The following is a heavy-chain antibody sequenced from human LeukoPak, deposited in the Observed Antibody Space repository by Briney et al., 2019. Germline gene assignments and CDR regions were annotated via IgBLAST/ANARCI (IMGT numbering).Heavy chain of an antibody. J-gene: IGHJ4*02. Sequence: SETLSLTCTVSGGSISSGSYYWSWIRQPAGKGLEWIGRIYTSGSTNYNPSLKSRVTISVDTSKNQFSLKLSSVTAADTAVYYCARDHDSSGYGDYYFDYWGQGTLVTVSS. CDR3: ARDHDSSGYGDYYFDY. D-gene: IGHD3-22*01. CDR2: IYTSGST. V-gene: IGHV4-61*02. CDR1: GGSISSGSYY.